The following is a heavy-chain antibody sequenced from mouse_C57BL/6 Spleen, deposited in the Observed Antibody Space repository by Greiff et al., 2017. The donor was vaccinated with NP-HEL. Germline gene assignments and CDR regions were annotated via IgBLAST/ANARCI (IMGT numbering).Heavy chain of an antibody. J-gene: IGHJ3*01. CDR2: IYPSDSET. Sequence: VQLQQPGAELVRPGSSVKLSCKASGYTFTSYWMDWVKQRPGQGLEWIGNIYPSDSETHYNQKFKDKATLTVDKSSSTAYMQLSSLTSEDSAVYYGARGRGFTVGGFAYWGQGTLVTVSA. D-gene: IGHD1-1*01. V-gene: IGHV1-61*01. CDR1: GYTFTSYW. CDR3: ARGRGFTVGGFAY.